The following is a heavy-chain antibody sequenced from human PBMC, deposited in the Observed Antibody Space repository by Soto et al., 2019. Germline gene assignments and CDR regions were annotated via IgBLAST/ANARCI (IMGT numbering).Heavy chain of an antibody. CDR3: ARGFLAPITMIVVVEGMDV. J-gene: IGHJ6*02. D-gene: IGHD3-22*01. CDR2: IIPIFGTA. Sequence: GASVKVSCKASGGTFSSYAISWVRQAPGQGLEWMGGIIPIFGTANYAQKFQGRVTITADESTSTAYMELSSLRSEDTAVYYCARGFLAPITMIVVVEGMDVWGQGTTVTVSS. V-gene: IGHV1-69*13. CDR1: GGTFSSYA.